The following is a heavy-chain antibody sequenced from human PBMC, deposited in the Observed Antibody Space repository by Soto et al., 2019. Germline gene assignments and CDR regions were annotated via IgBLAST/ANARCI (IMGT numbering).Heavy chain of an antibody. V-gene: IGHV1-18*01. CDR2: ISAYNGNT. J-gene: IGHJ4*02. D-gene: IGHD3-3*01. CDR3: ARSTIIGVVSTPPHNDY. Sequence: QVQLVQSGAEVKKPGASVKVSCKASGYTFTSYGISWVRQAPGQGLEWMGWISAYNGNTNYAQKLQGRVTMTTDTSTSTDYMELRSLSSDDTAVYYCARSTIIGVVSTPPHNDYWGQGTLITVSS. CDR1: GYTFTSYG.